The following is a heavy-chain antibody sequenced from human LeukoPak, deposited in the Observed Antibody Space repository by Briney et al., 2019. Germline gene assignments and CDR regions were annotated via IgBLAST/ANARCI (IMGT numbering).Heavy chain of an antibody. J-gene: IGHJ4*02. CDR1: AYSFPTHW. V-gene: IGHV5-51*01. Sequence: GESLKISCKGSAYSFPTHWIGWVRQMPGKGLEWMGIIYPGDSDTTYSPSFQGQVTISADKSISTAYLQWSSLKASDTAMYYCARRGTTGYYFDYWGQGTLVTVSS. CDR2: IYPGDSDT. CDR3: ARRGTTGYYFDY. D-gene: IGHD1-1*01.